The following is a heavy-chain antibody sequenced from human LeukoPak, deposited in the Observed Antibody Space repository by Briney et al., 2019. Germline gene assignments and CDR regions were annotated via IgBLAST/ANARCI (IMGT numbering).Heavy chain of an antibody. CDR2: IWHDGSHK. Sequence: GGSLRLSCTASGLTFSSNGMHWVRQAPGKGLEWVAVIWHDGSHKYYSDPVKGRFTISRDNSKNTLYLQMNSLRVEDTAVYYCARDGSSGYLHFDYWGQGTLVTVSS. J-gene: IGHJ4*02. CDR3: ARDGSSGYLHFDY. V-gene: IGHV3-33*01. D-gene: IGHD3-22*01. CDR1: GLTFSSNG.